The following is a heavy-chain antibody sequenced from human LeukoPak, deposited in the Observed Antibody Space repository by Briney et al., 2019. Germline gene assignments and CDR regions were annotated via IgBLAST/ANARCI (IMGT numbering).Heavy chain of an antibody. J-gene: IGHJ4*02. CDR2: IYTSGST. CDR3: ARDVCDACFRRGAFDY. Sequence: SETLSLTCTVSGGSISRYYWSWIRRPAGKGLEWIGRIYTSGSTTYNPSLKGRLTMSVDSAKNQISLQLSSVTAADTAVYYCARDVCDACFRRGAFDYWGQGTLVTVSS. CDR1: GGSISRYY. D-gene: IGHD1-14*01. V-gene: IGHV4-4*07.